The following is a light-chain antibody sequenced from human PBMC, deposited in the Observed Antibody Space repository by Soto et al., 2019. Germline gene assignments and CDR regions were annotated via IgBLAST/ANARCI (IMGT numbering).Light chain of an antibody. CDR1: SSDVGSYNL. V-gene: IGLV2-23*01. Sequence: QSALTQPASVSGSPGQSITISCTGTSSDVGSYNLVSWYQQHPGKAPKLMIYEGSKRPSGISNRFSGSKSGNTASLTIAGLQAEDEADYYCCSYAGSSTSVVFGVGTKLTVL. CDR3: CSYAGSSTSVV. CDR2: EGS. J-gene: IGLJ2*01.